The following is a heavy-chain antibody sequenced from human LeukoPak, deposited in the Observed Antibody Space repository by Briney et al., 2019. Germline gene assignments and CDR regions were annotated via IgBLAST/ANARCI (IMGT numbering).Heavy chain of an antibody. J-gene: IGHJ4*02. D-gene: IGHD1-26*01. CDR3: AREARVGGALQY. V-gene: IGHV3-74*03. CDR1: GLTFSTYC. CDR2: INPDGSIR. Sequence: GGSLRLSCAASGLTFSTYCMHWVRQAPGKGLAWVARINPDGSIRTYANSVQGRVTISRDTAKDTLFLQMNSLRAEDTAVYYCAREARVGGALQYWGQGTPVTVSS.